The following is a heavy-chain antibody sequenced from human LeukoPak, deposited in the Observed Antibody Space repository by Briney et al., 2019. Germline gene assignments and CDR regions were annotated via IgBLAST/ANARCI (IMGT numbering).Heavy chain of an antibody. Sequence: SETLSLTCTVSGGSISSSSYYWGWIRQPPGKGLEWIGSIYYSGSTYYNPSLKSRVTISVDTSKNQFSLKLSSVTAADTAVYYCARGSPDYGDYVGPTRLFDPWGQGTLVTVSS. V-gene: IGHV4-39*07. CDR2: IYYSGST. D-gene: IGHD4-17*01. CDR1: GGSISSSSYY. CDR3: ARGSPDYGDYVGPTRLFDP. J-gene: IGHJ5*02.